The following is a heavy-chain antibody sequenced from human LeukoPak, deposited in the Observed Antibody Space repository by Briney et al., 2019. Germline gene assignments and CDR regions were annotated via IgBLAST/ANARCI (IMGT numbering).Heavy chain of an antibody. CDR3: AILTITTLLDY. V-gene: IGHV1-69*04. J-gene: IGHJ4*02. CDR2: ISPVHGIA. CDR1: GDTLSSHG. D-gene: IGHD4-11*01. Sequence: ASVKVSCKASGDTLSSHGFSWVRQAPGQGLEWMGRISPVHGIANYTQKFQGRLTITADKSTSTAYMELSRLTSEDTAVYYCAILTITTLLDYWGQGTLVTVSS.